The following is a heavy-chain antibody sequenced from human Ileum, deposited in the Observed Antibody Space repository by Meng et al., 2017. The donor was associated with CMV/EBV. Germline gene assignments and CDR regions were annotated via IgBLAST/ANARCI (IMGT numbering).Heavy chain of an antibody. CDR3: ARGLASGWPDY. Sequence: QVQLQQWGAGLLKPSETRSLTCAVFGGSFTGYYWSWFRQSPGKGLEWIGEITHSGRTSYNLSLKSRVTISVDMSKYQFSLKLTSVTAADTAIYYCARGLASGWPDYWGQGTLVTVSS. V-gene: IGHV4-34*01. D-gene: IGHD3-10*01. J-gene: IGHJ4*02. CDR2: ITHSGRT. CDR1: GGSFTGYY.